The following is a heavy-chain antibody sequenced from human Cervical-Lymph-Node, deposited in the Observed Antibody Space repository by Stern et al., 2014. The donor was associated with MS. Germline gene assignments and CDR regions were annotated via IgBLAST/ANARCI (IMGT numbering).Heavy chain of an antibody. V-gene: IGHV5-51*01. J-gene: IGHJ5*02. CDR2: IFPGDSDT. CDR3: ARVKEPGYATSCFDL. CDR1: GYTFTTNW. D-gene: IGHD1-14*01. Sequence: EVQLVESGAELKKPGESLRISCQGSGYTFTTNWIGWVRQMPGQGLEWMGFIFPGDSDTRYSPSFRGQVTMSVDESISTAYLQWSSLKASDTAMYFCARVKEPGYATSCFDLWGQGTLVTVSS.